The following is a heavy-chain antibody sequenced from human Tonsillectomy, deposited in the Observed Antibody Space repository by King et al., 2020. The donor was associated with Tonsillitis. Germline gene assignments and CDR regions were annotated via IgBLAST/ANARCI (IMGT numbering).Heavy chain of an antibody. CDR3: ARLVGGISMIVVVIRDAFDI. CDR1: GGAISSSSYY. Sequence: QLQESGPGLVKPSETLSLTCTVSGGAISSSSYYWGWIRQPPGKWLEWIGSIYYSGSACNNPTLKSRVTLSVDTSKNPFALKLCSVTAADTAVYYCARLVGGISMIVVVIRDAFDIWGQGTMVTVSS. V-gene: IGHV4-39*01. D-gene: IGHD3-22*01. J-gene: IGHJ3*02. CDR2: IYYSGSA.